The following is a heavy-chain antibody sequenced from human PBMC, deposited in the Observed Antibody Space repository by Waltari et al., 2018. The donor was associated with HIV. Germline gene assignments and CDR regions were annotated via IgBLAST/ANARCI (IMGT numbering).Heavy chain of an antibody. Sequence: QVQLQQSGPGLVKPSQTLSLTCAISGDSVSSNSSAWNWIRQSPSRGLECLRRTYYRSKWYNDYALSVRSRITFNPDTSKNQFSLQLNSVTPEDTAVYYCAGIVGVLGAFDIWGQGTMVTVSS. D-gene: IGHD1-26*01. J-gene: IGHJ3*02. CDR1: GDSVSSNSSA. CDR2: TYYRSKWYN. V-gene: IGHV6-1*01. CDR3: AGIVGVLGAFDI.